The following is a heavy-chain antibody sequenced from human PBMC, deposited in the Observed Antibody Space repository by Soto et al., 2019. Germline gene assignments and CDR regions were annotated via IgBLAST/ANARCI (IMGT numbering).Heavy chain of an antibody. D-gene: IGHD5-12*01. CDR2: IYPGDSDT. J-gene: IGHJ6*03. CDR1: GYSFTSYW. CDR3: ARHPIVATTANGGYYYYYMDV. V-gene: IGHV5-51*01. Sequence: PGESLKISCKGSGYSFTSYWIGWVRQMPGKGLEWMGIIYPGDSDTRYSPSFQGQVTISADKSISTAYLQWSSLKASDTAMYYCARHPIVATTANGGYYYYYMDVWGKGTSVTVSS.